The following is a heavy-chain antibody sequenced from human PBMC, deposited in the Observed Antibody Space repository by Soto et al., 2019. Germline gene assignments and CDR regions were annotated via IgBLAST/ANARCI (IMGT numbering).Heavy chain of an antibody. D-gene: IGHD1-1*01. CDR3: ARDRYNWNDFDY. V-gene: IGHV3-21*01. J-gene: IGHJ4*02. CDR1: GFTFSSYS. CDR2: ISSSSSYI. Sequence: SGGSLRLSCAASGFTFSSYSMNWVRQAPGKGLEWVSSISSSSSYIYYADSVKGRFTISRDNAKNSLYLQMNSLRAEDTAVYYCARDRYNWNDFDYWGQGTLVTVSS.